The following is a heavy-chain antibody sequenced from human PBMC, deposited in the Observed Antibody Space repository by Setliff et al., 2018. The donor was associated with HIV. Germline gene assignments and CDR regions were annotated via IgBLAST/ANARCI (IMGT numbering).Heavy chain of an antibody. CDR1: GGSFSGYY. Sequence: PSETLSLTCAVYGGSFSGYYWSWIRQPPGKGLEWIGEVTHSGRTNYNPSLEGRVTTSVDTSKKQFSLRLTSVTAADTAVYYCARGVRDNSGWSSYYFDYWGQGTLGTVS. D-gene: IGHD6-19*01. CDR3: ARGVRDNSGWSSYYFDY. CDR2: VTHSGRT. V-gene: IGHV4-34*01. J-gene: IGHJ4*02.